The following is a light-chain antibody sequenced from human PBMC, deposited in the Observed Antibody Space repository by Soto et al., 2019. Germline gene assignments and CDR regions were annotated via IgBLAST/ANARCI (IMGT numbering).Light chain of an antibody. J-gene: IGLJ3*02. CDR2: EVT. CDR1: SSDIGGYDH. CDR3: GSFAGPVWV. V-gene: IGLV2-8*01. Sequence: QSALTQPPSASGSPGQSVTISCTGTSSDIGGYDHVSWYRQDPGKAPKVMIYEVTKRPSGVPDRFSGSKAGNTASLTVFGLQAEDEANYYCGSFAGPVWVFGGGTKVTDL.